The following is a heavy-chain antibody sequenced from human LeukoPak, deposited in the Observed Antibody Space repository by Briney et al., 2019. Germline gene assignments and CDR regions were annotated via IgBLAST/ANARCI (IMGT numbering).Heavy chain of an antibody. J-gene: IGHJ4*02. Sequence: ASVKVSCKASGYTFSSYGISGVRQAPGQGLEWMGWISAYNGNRNYAQKFQGRVTMTTDTSTSTAYMELRSLRSDDTAVYYCARDRWGPLVGDYWGQGTLVTVSS. D-gene: IGHD2-8*02. CDR1: GYTFSSYG. CDR3: ARDRWGPLVGDY. CDR2: ISAYNGNR. V-gene: IGHV1-18*01.